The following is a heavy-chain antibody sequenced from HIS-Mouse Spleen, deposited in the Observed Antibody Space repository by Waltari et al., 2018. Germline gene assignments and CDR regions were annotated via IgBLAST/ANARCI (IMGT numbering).Heavy chain of an antibody. CDR3: AREIPYSSSWYDWYFDL. D-gene: IGHD6-13*01. J-gene: IGHJ2*01. V-gene: IGHV4-39*07. Sequence: QLQLQESGPGLVKPSETLSLARTVSGGPIRRSSYFWGWIRQPPGKGLEWIGSIYYSGSTYYNPSLKSRVTISVDTSKNQFSLKLSSVTAADTAVYYCAREIPYSSSWYDWYFDLWGRGTLVTVSS. CDR1: GGPIRRSSYF. CDR2: IYYSGST.